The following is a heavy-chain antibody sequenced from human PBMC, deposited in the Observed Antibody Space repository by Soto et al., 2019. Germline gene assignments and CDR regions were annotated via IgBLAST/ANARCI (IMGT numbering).Heavy chain of an antibody. CDR3: AGYYDSSGPTFDY. D-gene: IGHD3-22*01. V-gene: IGHV4-30-4*01. J-gene: IGHJ4*02. Sequence: SETLSLTCTVSGGSISSGDHYWSWIRQPPGKGLEYIGYIYYSGTTYYNPSLKSRVILSVDTSKNQFSLKLTSVTAADTAVYYCAGYYDSSGPTFDYWGQGALVTVSS. CDR2: IYYSGTT. CDR1: GGSISSGDHY.